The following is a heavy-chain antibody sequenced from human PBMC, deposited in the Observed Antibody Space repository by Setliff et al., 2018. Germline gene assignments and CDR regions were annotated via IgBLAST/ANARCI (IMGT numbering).Heavy chain of an antibody. CDR2: ISGSGGST. Sequence: PGGSLRLSCAASGFTFSSYAMSWVRQAPGKGLEWVSGISGSGGSTYYGDSVKGRFTISRDNSKKTLYLQMNSLRAEDTAVYYCAKDRYCTNGVCPYGHFDYWGQGTLVTVSS. J-gene: IGHJ4*02. CDR1: GFTFSSYA. D-gene: IGHD2-8*01. V-gene: IGHV3-23*01. CDR3: AKDRYCTNGVCPYGHFDY.